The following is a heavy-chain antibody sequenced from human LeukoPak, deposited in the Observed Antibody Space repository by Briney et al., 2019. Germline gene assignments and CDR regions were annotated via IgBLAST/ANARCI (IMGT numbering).Heavy chain of an antibody. D-gene: IGHD6-6*01. CDR2: IYYSGST. V-gene: IGHV4-59*12. Sequence: SETLSLTCTVSGGSISSYYWSWIRQPPGKGLEWIGYIYYSGSTNYNPSLKSRVTISVDKSKNQFSLKLSSVTAADAAVYYCARVGIAARGGSWDYWGQGTLVTVSS. CDR1: GGSISSYY. J-gene: IGHJ4*02. CDR3: ARVGIAARGGSWDY.